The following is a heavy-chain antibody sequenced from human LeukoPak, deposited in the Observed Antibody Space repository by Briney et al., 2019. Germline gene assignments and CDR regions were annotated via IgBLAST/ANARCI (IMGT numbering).Heavy chain of an antibody. Sequence: SETLSLTCTVSGGSISSSSYYWGWIRQPPGKGLEWIGSIYYSGSTYYNPSLKSRVTISVDTSKNQFSLKLSSVTAADTAVYYCARLIGGYGSGSHYFHYWGQGTLVTVSS. CDR3: ARLIGGYGSGSHYFHY. CDR2: IYYSGST. CDR1: GGSISSSSYY. J-gene: IGHJ4*02. V-gene: IGHV4-39*01. D-gene: IGHD3-10*01.